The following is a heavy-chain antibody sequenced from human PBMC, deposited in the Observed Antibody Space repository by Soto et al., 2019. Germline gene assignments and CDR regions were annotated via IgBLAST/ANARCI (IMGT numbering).Heavy chain of an antibody. CDR3: AAVPGDFDC. V-gene: IGHV1-58*01. CDR1: GFTFSSSS. CDR2: IVIGTGNT. Sequence: GASVKVSCKAPGFTFSSSSVQWVRQARGQRLEWIGWIVIGTGNTNYAQRFQGRVTFTRDMSTSTAYMELSSLRSEDTAVYYCAAVPGDFDCWGQGTLVTVSS. D-gene: IGHD1-1*01. J-gene: IGHJ4*02.